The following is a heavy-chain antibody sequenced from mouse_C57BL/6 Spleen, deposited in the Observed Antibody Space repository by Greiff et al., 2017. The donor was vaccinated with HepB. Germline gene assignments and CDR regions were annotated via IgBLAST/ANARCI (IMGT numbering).Heavy chain of an antibody. CDR3: ARGDYYGSSWGFAY. D-gene: IGHD1-1*01. CDR1: GFTFSDYG. Sequence: EVNLVESGGGLVKPGGSLKLSCAASGFTFSDYGMHWVRQAPEKGLEWVAYISSGSSTIYYADTVKGRFTISRDNAKNTLFLQMTSLRSEDTAMYYCARGDYYGSSWGFAYWGQGTLVTVSA. V-gene: IGHV5-17*01. J-gene: IGHJ3*01. CDR2: ISSGSSTI.